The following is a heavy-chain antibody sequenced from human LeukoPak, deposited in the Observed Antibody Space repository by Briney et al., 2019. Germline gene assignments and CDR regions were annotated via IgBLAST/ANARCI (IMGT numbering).Heavy chain of an antibody. CDR1: GGTFSSYA. Sequence: ASVKVSCKASGGTFSSYAINWVRQATGQGLEWMGWMNPNSGNTGYAQKFQGRVTMTRNTSISTAYMELSSLRSEDTAVYYCARMSVAGTNNWFDPWGQGTLVTVSS. CDR3: ARMSVAGTNNWFDP. J-gene: IGHJ5*02. CDR2: MNPNSGNT. D-gene: IGHD6-19*01. V-gene: IGHV1-8*02.